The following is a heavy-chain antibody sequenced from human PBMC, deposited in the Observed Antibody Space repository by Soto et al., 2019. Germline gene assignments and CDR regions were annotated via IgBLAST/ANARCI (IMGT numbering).Heavy chain of an antibody. D-gene: IGHD1-26*01. Sequence: GPLRLSCTASGFTFSSYAMSGVRQAPGKGLEWVSAISGSGGSTYYADSVKVRFTISRDNSKNTLYLQMNSLRAEDTAVYYCAKDRETGHKVGATHFDYWGQGTLVTVSS. CDR1: GFTFSSYA. CDR2: ISGSGGST. V-gene: IGHV3-23*01. J-gene: IGHJ4*02. CDR3: AKDRETGHKVGATHFDY.